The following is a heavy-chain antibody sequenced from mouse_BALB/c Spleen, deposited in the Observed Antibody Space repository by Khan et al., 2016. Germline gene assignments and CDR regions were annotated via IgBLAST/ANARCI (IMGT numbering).Heavy chain of an antibody. CDR2: ISYSGNT. J-gene: IGHJ1*01. V-gene: IGHV3-8*02. CDR3: ASAYGYNIWYFDV. D-gene: IGHD1-1*01. CDR1: GDSITSGN. Sequence: EVQLQESGPSLVKPSQTLSLTCSVTGDSITSGNWNWIRKFPGNKLEYLGYISYSGNTYYNPSLKSRISITRDTSKNEYYLQLNFVTTEDTATYYCASAYGYNIWYFDVWGAGTTVTVSS.